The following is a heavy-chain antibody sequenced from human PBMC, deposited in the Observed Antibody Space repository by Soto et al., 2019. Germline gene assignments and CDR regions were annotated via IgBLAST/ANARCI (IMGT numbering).Heavy chain of an antibody. J-gene: IGHJ4*02. V-gene: IGHV4-39*01. CDR1: GGSISSSSYY. Sequence: SETLSLTCSVSGGSISSSSYYWAWIRQPPGKGLQWIGSIHYSGRIYYHPSLRSRVTISVDTSKNQFSLNLSSATAADTALYYCARANGTYSFYWGQGXLVTV. D-gene: IGHD1-26*01. CDR3: ARANGTYSFY. CDR2: IHYSGRI.